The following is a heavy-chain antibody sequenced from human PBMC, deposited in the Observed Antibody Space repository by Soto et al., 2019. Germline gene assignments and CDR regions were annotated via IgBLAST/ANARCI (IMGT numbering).Heavy chain of an antibody. D-gene: IGHD3-3*01. CDR3: AGGPLRDFWTPYYYMDV. CDR2: IYYSGST. V-gene: IGHV4-31*03. CDR1: GGSISSGGYY. Sequence: SETLSLTCTVSGGSISSGGYYWSWIRQHPGKGLEWIGYIYYSGSTYYNPSLKSRVTISVDTSKNQFSLKLSSVTAADTAVYYCAGGPLRDFWTPYYYMDVWGKGTTVTVSS. J-gene: IGHJ6*03.